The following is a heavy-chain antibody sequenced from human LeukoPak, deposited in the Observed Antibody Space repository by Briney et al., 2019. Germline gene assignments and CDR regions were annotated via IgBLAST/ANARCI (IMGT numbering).Heavy chain of an antibody. CDR1: GGSFSGYY. V-gene: IGHV4-4*07. CDR3: ARDSGVAYDFWSGFTPDYYYYYMDV. CDR2: IYTSGST. J-gene: IGHJ6*03. D-gene: IGHD3-3*01. Sequence: SETLSLTCAVYGGSFSGYYWSWIRQPAGKGLEWIGRIYTSGSTNYNPSLKSRVTISVDTSKNQFSLKLSSVTAADTAVYYCARDSGVAYDFWSGFTPDYYYYYMDVWGKGTTVTVSS.